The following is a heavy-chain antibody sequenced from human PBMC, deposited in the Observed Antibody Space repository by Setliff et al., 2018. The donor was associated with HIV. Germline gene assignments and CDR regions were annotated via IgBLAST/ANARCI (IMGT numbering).Heavy chain of an antibody. CDR3: ARRTLIAGYDY. V-gene: IGHV4-39*01. J-gene: IGHJ4*02. D-gene: IGHD2-21*01. Sequence: SETLSLTCTVSGGSISSSSYYWGWIRQPPGKGLEWIGSLYYSGTTYYNPSLKSRLTISVDTSKNQFSLKLSSVTAADTAVYYCARRTLIAGYDYWGQGTLVTVSS. CDR2: LYYSGTT. CDR1: GGSISSSSYY.